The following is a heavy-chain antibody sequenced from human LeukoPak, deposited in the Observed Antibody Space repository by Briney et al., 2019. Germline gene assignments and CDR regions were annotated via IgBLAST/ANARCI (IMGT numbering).Heavy chain of an antibody. V-gene: IGHV4-34*01. D-gene: IGHD3-10*01. CDR3: ARHGYYYGSGSYLNYYYYYYMDV. CDR2: INHSGST. J-gene: IGHJ6*03. Sequence: PSETLSLTCAVYGGSFSGYYWSWIRQPPGKGLEWIGEINHSGSTNYNPSLKSRVTISVDTSKNQFSLKLSSVTAADTAVYYCARHGYYYGSGSYLNYYYYYYMDVWGKGTTVTVSS. CDR1: GGSFSGYY.